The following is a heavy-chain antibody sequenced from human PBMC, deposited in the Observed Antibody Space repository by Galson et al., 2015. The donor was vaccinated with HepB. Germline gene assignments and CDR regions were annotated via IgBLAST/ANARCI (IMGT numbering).Heavy chain of an antibody. V-gene: IGHV4-59*01. CDR2: IYYSGST. Sequence: SETLSLTCTVSGGSISSYYWSWIRQPPGKGLEWIGYIYYSGSTNYNPSLKSRVTISVDTSKNQFSLKLSSVTAADTAVYYCARVKREVVRGVGDVAGMDVWGQGTTVTVS. D-gene: IGHD3-10*01. CDR3: ARVKREVVRGVGDVAGMDV. CDR1: GGSISSYY. J-gene: IGHJ6*02.